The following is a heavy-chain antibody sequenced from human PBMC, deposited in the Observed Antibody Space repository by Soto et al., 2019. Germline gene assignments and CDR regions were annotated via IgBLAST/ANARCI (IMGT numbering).Heavy chain of an antibody. V-gene: IGHV3-30*18. J-gene: IGHJ6*02. CDR1: GFIFSSYG. CDR3: AKDLEDPYTAMVTEIGYYYYGMDV. CDR2: ISYDGSNK. Sequence: PGGSLRLSCAASGFIFSSYGMHWVRQAPGKGLEWVAVISYDGSNKYYADSVKGRFTISRDNSKNTLYLQMNSLRAEDTAVYYCAKDLEDPYTAMVTEIGYYYYGMDVWGQGTTVTVSS. D-gene: IGHD5-18*01.